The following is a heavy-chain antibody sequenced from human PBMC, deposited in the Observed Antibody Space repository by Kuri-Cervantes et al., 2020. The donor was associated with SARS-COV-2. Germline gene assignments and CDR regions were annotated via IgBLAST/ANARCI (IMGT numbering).Heavy chain of an antibody. CDR1: GFTFSSYS. CDR3: ARGGYCSGGSCYSVYYYYYYGMDV. Sequence: GGSLRLCCAASGFTFSSYSMNWVRQAPGKGLEWVSSISSSSSYIYYADSVKGRFTISRDNAKNSLYLQMNSLRAEDTAVYYCARGGYCSGGSCYSVYYYYYYGMDVWVQGTTVTVSS. CDR2: ISSSSSYI. V-gene: IGHV3-21*01. J-gene: IGHJ6*02. D-gene: IGHD2-15*01.